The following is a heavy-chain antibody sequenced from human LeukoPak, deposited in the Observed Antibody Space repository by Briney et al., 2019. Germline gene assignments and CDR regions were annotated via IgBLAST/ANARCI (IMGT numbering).Heavy chain of an antibody. Sequence: SETLSLTCAVFGGSFSGDYWSWIRQPPGKGLEWIGEINHSGSTKYNPSLKSRVTISVDTSKNQFYLKLSSVTAADTAAYYGARGKIIWSTPGGNWFDPWGQGTLVTVSS. D-gene: IGHD5/OR15-5a*01. J-gene: IGHJ5*02. CDR3: ARGKIIWSTPGGNWFDP. CDR1: GGSFSGDY. CDR2: INHSGST. V-gene: IGHV4-34*01.